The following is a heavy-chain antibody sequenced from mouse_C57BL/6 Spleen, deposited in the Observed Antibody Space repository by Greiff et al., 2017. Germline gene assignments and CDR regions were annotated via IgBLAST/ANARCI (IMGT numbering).Heavy chain of an antibody. Sequence: EVQLQQSGPVLVKPGASVKMSCKASGYTFTDYYMNWVKQSHGKSLEWIGVINPYNGGTSYNQKFKGKATLTVDKSSSTAYMELNSLTSEDSAVYYCARSEGDDGGFFAYWGQGTLVTVSA. J-gene: IGHJ3*01. CDR1: GYTFTDYY. CDR3: ARSEGDDGGFFAY. D-gene: IGHD2-3*01. CDR2: INPYNGGT. V-gene: IGHV1-19*01.